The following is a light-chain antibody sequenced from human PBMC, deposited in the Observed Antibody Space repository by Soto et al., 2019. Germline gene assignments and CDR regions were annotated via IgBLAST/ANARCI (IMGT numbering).Light chain of an antibody. CDR1: QGIRND. Sequence: DIQMTQSPASLSASVGDRVIITCRASQGIRNDLGWYQQKPGKPPKRLIYAASSVQSGVPSRFSGSGSGTEFSITISRLQPEDFATYFGLQHGSYPLTFGGGTKVEIK. CDR2: AAS. CDR3: LQHGSYPLT. J-gene: IGKJ4*01. V-gene: IGKV1-17*01.